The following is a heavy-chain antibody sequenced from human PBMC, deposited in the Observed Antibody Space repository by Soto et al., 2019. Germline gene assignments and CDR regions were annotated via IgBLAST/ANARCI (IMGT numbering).Heavy chain of an antibody. D-gene: IGHD3-9*01. CDR3: AKSMEVFDWFSPNYYYYYMDV. CDR2: ISWNRGSI. Sequence: GGSLRLSCAASGFTFDDYAMHWVRQAPGKGLEWVSGISWNRGSIGYADSVKGRFTISRDNSKNTLYLQMNSLRAEDTAVYYCAKSMEVFDWFSPNYYYYYMDVWGKGTTVTVSS. V-gene: IGHV3-9*01. CDR1: GFTFDDYA. J-gene: IGHJ6*03.